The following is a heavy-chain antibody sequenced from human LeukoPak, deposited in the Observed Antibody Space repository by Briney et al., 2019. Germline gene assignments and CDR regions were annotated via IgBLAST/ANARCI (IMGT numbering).Heavy chain of an antibody. CDR1: GFTFNGHW. J-gene: IGHJ4*02. CDR2: INEDGSGK. V-gene: IGHV3-7*01. Sequence: PGGSLRLSCAASGFTFNGHWMTWVRQAPGKGLEGVANINEDGSGKYYVDSVKGRFTISRDNSKNTLYLQMNSLRAEDTAVYYCAKAKDYDFWSGYSNYWGQGTLVTVSS. D-gene: IGHD3-3*01. CDR3: AKAKDYDFWSGYSNY.